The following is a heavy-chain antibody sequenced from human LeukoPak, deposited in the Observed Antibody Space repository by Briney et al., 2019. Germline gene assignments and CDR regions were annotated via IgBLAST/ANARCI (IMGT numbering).Heavy chain of an antibody. D-gene: IGHD3-10*01. CDR3: ASDGGRRFSH. CDR1: GGSFSGGF. V-gene: IGHV4-34*01. J-gene: IGHJ4*02. CDR2: INYSGST. Sequence: SETLSLTCAVYGGSFSGGFWTWIRQPPGKGLEWVGEINYSGSTNYNPSLKSRVTISLDTSKNQFSLKMSSVTAADTAVYYCASDGGRRFSHWGQGTLVTVSS.